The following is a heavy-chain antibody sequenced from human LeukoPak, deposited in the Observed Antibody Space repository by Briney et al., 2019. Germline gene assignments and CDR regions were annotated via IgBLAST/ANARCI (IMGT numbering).Heavy chain of an antibody. J-gene: IGHJ4*02. CDR1: GFTFSRYW. CDR3: ASQYAYEVYSSSWYIFGY. CDR2: INNDGSSI. Sequence: SGGSLRLSCAASGFTFSRYWMHWVRQVPGKGLVWVSRINNDGSSIAYADSVKGRFTISRDNAKNTLYLQMRSLRVEDTAVYYCASQYAYEVYSSSWYIFGYWGQGTLVTVSS. V-gene: IGHV3-74*01. D-gene: IGHD6-13*01.